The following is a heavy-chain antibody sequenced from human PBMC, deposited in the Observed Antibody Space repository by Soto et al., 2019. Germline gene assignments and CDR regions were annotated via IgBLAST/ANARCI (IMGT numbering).Heavy chain of an antibody. D-gene: IGHD2-2*01. CDR1: GYTFTGYY. CDR3: ARDEIVVVPAAASGGEPLYYYYGMDV. V-gene: IGHV1-2*04. J-gene: IGHJ6*02. CDR2: INPNSGGT. Sequence: VSVKVSCKASGYTFTGYYMHWVRQAPGQGLEWMGWINPNSGGTNYAQKFQGWVTMTRDTSISTAYMELSRLRSDDTAVYYCARDEIVVVPAAASGGEPLYYYYGMDVWGQGTTVTVSS.